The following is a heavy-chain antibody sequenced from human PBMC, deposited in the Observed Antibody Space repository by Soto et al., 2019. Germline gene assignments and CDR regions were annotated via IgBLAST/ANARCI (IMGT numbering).Heavy chain of an antibody. Sequence: PPEPLSLIFSVSGAAVSSGTSHWSWFRHPPGEGRGWIGHIYFTGSTNYNPSLKSRPTMSLNTSSNHSSLKLSSVPSGVSAGDNCTRGPPRVQWFDPWGLGTLVTVS. J-gene: IGHJ5*02. CDR2: IYFTGST. CDR1: GAAVSSGTSH. CDR3: TRGPPRVQWFDP. V-gene: IGHV4-61*01.